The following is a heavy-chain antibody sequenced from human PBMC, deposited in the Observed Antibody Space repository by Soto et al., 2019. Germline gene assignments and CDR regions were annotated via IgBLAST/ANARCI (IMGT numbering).Heavy chain of an antibody. CDR3: EKGKETGYRGAFDS. CDR1: GFNFRSYS. D-gene: IGHD5-12*01. V-gene: IGHV3-23*01. Sequence: LRLSCEASGFNFRSYSMSWVRQAPGKGLEWVSGISGSGGSPYYADSVKGRFTISKDRSKDTLYLQLNSLTAADTAVYYCEKGKETGYRGAFDSWGQGAPVTVSS. J-gene: IGHJ4*02. CDR2: ISGSGGSP.